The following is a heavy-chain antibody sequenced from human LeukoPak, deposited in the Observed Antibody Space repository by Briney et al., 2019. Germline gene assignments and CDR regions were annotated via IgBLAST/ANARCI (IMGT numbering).Heavy chain of an antibody. CDR2: IGGSDGST. V-gene: IGHV3-23*01. D-gene: IGHD2-21*02. CDR3: ARLMRLLLGYFDY. CDR1: GFTFSGYA. Sequence: GGSLRLPCAASGFTFSGYAMSWVRQAPGKGLERVSAIGGSDGSTYYADPVKGRFTISRDNSKNTLYLQMNSLRAEDTAVYYCARLMRLLLGYFDYWGQGTLVTVSS. J-gene: IGHJ4*02.